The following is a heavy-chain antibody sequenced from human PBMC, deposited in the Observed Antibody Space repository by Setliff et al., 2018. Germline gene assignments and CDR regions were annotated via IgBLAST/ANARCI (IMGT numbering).Heavy chain of an antibody. V-gene: IGHV1-69*13. D-gene: IGHD4-4*01. CDR2: IIATVGGV. CDR1: GGTFSSYA. CDR3: ARDPRDVYRRGGDC. Sequence: GASVKVSCKASGGTFSSYAISWVRQAPGQGPEWMGGIIATVGGVSYAQKFQGRVTITADESTTTVYMELSSLTSEDTAMYYCARDPRDVYRRGGDCWGPGTLVTVSS. J-gene: IGHJ4*02.